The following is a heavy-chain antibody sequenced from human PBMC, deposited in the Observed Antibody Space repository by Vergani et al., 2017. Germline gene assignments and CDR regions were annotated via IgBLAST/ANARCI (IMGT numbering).Heavy chain of an antibody. Sequence: QVQLQESGPGLVKPSQTLSLTCTVSGGSITSHNYYWSWIRQPAGKGLEWIGRIHTSGSTNYNPSLNSRLTMSEDTSKNQFSLNLTSVTAADTAVYFCARGSCLGGSCYKPLFDYWGQGILVTVSS. D-gene: IGHD2-15*01. CDR1: GGSITSHNYY. J-gene: IGHJ4*02. CDR3: ARGSCLGGSCYKPLFDY. CDR2: IHTSGST. V-gene: IGHV4-61*02.